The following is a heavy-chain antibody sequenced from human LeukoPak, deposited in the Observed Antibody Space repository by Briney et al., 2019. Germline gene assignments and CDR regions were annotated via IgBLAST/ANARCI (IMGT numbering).Heavy chain of an antibody. CDR2: ININGSNT. D-gene: IGHD3-22*01. V-gene: IGHV3-74*01. J-gene: IGHJ4*02. CDR1: GFTFSSYW. CDR3: VRAISYYDSSGYGNY. Sequence: PGGSLRLSCAASGFTFSSYWMHWVRQAPGKGLVWVSRININGSNTGYADSVKGRLTISRDNAKNTLYLQMNSLRVEDTAVYYCVRAISYYDSSGYGNYWGQGTLVTVSS.